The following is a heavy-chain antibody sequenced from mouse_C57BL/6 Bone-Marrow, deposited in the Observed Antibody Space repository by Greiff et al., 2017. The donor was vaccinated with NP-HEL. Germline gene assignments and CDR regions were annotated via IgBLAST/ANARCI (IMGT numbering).Heavy chain of an antibody. V-gene: IGHV1-81*01. Sequence: QVHVKQSGAELARPGASVKLSCKASGYTFTSYGISWVKQRTGQGLEWIGEIYPRSGNTYYNEKFKGKATLTADKSSSTAYMELRSLTSEDSAVYFCARQLRLPPGYWGQGTTLTVSS. D-gene: IGHD3-2*02. CDR1: GYTFTSYG. J-gene: IGHJ2*01. CDR3: ARQLRLPPGY. CDR2: IYPRSGNT.